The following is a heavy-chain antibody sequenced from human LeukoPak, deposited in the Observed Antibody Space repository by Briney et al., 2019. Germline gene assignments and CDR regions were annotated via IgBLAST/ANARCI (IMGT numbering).Heavy chain of an antibody. CDR3: ARHPIRSYYDYVWGSYRLPAPFDY. CDR1: GGSFSGYY. V-gene: IGHV4-34*01. D-gene: IGHD3-16*02. CDR2: INHSGST. J-gene: IGHJ4*02. Sequence: PSETLSLTCAVYGGSFSGYYWSWIRLPPGKGLEWIGEINHSGSTNYNPSLKSRVTISVDTSKNQFSLKLSSVTAADTAVYYCARHPIRSYYDYVWGSYRLPAPFDYWGQGTLVTVSS.